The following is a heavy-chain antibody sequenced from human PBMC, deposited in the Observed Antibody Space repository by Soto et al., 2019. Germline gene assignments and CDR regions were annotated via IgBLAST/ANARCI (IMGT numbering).Heavy chain of an antibody. CDR3: AREGSYSAYDFAHGIQLWSFDF. D-gene: IGHD5-12*01. V-gene: IGHV4-30-4*01. Sequence: SETLSLTCTVSGAPISSGDYYWSWVRQAPGKGLEWVGYIYYSGSTYYNPSLKRRLDISLDVSKNLFSLRLTSVTAADMAVYYCAREGSYSAYDFAHGIQLWSFDFWGQGALVTVSS. CDR2: IYYSGST. J-gene: IGHJ4*02. CDR1: GAPISSGDYY.